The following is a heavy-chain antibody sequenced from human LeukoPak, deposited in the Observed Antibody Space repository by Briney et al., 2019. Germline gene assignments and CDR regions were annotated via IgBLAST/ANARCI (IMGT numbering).Heavy chain of an antibody. D-gene: IGHD6-6*01. CDR2: IKSKTDGGTT. CDR1: GFPFSNAW. Sequence: GGSLRLSCAASGFPFSNAWMSWVRPAPGKGLEWVGRIKSKTDGGTTDYAAPVKGRFTISRDDSKNTLYLQMNSLKTEDTAVYYCTTDREKSWQLQTYYYGMDVWGQGTTVTVSS. CDR3: TTDREKSWQLQTYYYGMDV. J-gene: IGHJ6*02. V-gene: IGHV3-15*01.